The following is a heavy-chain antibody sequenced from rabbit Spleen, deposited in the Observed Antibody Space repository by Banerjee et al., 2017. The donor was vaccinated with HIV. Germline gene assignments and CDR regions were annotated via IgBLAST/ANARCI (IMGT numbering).Heavy chain of an antibody. CDR3: ARDTSSSFSSYGMDL. J-gene: IGHJ6*01. Sequence: QSLEESGGDLVKPGASLTLTCTASGVSFSFSSYMCWVRQAPGKGLEWIACIDTGGSDFTYFATWAKGRFTISKTSSTTVTLQVTRLTAADTATYFCARDTSSSFSSYGMDLWGQGTLVTVS. CDR1: GVSFSFSSY. V-gene: IGHV1S40*01. CDR2: IDTGGSDFT. D-gene: IGHD1-1*01.